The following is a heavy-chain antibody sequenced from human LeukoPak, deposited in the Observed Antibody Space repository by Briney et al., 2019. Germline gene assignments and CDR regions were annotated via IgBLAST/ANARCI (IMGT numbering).Heavy chain of an antibody. Sequence: TSETLSLTCTVSGGSIGSGTYYWGWIRQSPRKGLEWIGSIYYSGSTNYNPSLKSRFTISVDTSKNQFSLKLSSVTAADTAVYYCARVGNPLVTVFAWFDPWGQGTLVTVSS. D-gene: IGHD3-3*01. CDR2: IYYSGST. CDR3: ARVGNPLVTVFAWFDP. J-gene: IGHJ5*02. CDR1: GGSIGSGTYY. V-gene: IGHV4-39*07.